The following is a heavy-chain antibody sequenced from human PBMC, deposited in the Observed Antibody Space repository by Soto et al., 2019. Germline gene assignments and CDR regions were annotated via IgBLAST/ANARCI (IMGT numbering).Heavy chain of an antibody. CDR1: GFTFSSYG. Sequence: QVQLVESGGGVVQPGRSLRLSCAASGFTFSSYGMHWVRQAPGKGLEWVAVISYDGSNKYYVDSVKGRFTISRDNSKNTLYLQMNSLRAEDTAVYYCAKKALLDYYYYYYMDVWGKGTTVTVSS. CDR3: AKKALLDYYYYYYMDV. CDR2: ISYDGSNK. V-gene: IGHV3-30*18. J-gene: IGHJ6*03. D-gene: IGHD1-1*01.